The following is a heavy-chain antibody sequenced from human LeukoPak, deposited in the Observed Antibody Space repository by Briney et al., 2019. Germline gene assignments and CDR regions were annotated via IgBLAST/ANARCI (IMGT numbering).Heavy chain of an antibody. D-gene: IGHD3-22*01. CDR1: GYSISSGYY. J-gene: IGHJ4*02. V-gene: IGHV4-38-2*01. CDR3: ARLPSGYHFDY. CDR2: IYYTGST. Sequence: NSSETLSLTCAVSGYSISSGYYWGWIRQSPGKELEWIGSIYYTGSTYYNPSLRSRVTISVDTSKNQFSLQLSSVTAADTAIYYCARLPSGYHFDYWGQGTLVTVSS.